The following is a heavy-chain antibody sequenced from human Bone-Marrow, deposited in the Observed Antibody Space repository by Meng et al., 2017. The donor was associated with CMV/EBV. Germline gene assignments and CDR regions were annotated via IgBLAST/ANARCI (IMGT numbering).Heavy chain of an antibody. Sequence: SETLSLTCTVSGGSINSGGYYWSWIRQHPGKGLEWIGYIYYSGSTYYNPSLKSRVTISVDTSKSQFSLKLSSVTAADTAMYYCARSDSSNYYPHDYWGQATLVTVSS. CDR1: GGSINSGGYY. D-gene: IGHD3-22*01. V-gene: IGHV4-31*03. CDR2: IYYSGST. J-gene: IGHJ4*02. CDR3: ARSDSSNYYPHDY.